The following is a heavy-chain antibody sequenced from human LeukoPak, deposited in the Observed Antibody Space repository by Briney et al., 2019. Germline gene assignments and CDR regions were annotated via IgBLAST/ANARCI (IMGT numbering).Heavy chain of an antibody. V-gene: IGHV3-66*01. CDR2: IYSGGST. J-gene: IGHJ4*02. D-gene: IGHD2-2*01. CDR3: ASGPAAIPY. Sequence: PGGSLRLSCAASGFTFSNAWMHWVRQAPGKGLEWVSVIYSGGSTYYADSVKGRFTISRDNSKNTLYLQMNSLRAEDTAVYYCASGPAAIPYWGQGTLVTVSS. CDR1: GFTFSNAW.